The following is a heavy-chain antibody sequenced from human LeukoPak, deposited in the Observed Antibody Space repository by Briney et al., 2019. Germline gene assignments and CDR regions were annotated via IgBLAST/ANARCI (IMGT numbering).Heavy chain of an antibody. V-gene: IGHV3-30-3*01. J-gene: IGHJ4*02. CDR3: ARVSLGTIRYYFDY. Sequence: HPGGSLRLSCAASGFTFSSYWMSWVRQAPGKGLEWVAVISYDGSNKYYADSVKGRFTISRDNSKNTLYLQMNSLRAEDTAVYYCARVSLGTIRYYFDYWGQGTLVTVSS. CDR1: GFTFSSYW. D-gene: IGHD4/OR15-4a*01. CDR2: ISYDGSNK.